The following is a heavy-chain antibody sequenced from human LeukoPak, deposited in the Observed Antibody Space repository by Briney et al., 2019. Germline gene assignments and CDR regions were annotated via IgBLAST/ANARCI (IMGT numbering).Heavy chain of an antibody. CDR3: ARERPFGVYDY. V-gene: IGHV3-7*01. Sequence: PGGSLRLSCAASGFIFSNYWMGWVRQGPGKGLEWVANIKQDGSEKYYVDSVKGRFTISRDNAKNSLYLQMNSLRAEDTAVYYCARERPFGVYDYWGQGTLVTVSS. J-gene: IGHJ4*02. CDR1: GFIFSNYW. CDR2: IKQDGSEK. D-gene: IGHD3-3*01.